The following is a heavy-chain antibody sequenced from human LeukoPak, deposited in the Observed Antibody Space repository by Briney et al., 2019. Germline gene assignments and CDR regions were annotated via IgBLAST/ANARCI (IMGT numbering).Heavy chain of an antibody. J-gene: IGHJ6*02. Sequence: GGSLRLSCAASGFTFNTFNMNWVRQAPGKGLEWVSAISGSGGSTYYADSVKGRFTISRDNSKNTLYLQMNSLRAEDTAVYYCAKDQVITFGGVIVRSYYYYGMDVWGQGTTVTVSS. CDR3: AKDQVITFGGVIVRSYYYYGMDV. CDR2: ISGSGGST. V-gene: IGHV3-23*01. CDR1: GFTFNTFN. D-gene: IGHD3-16*02.